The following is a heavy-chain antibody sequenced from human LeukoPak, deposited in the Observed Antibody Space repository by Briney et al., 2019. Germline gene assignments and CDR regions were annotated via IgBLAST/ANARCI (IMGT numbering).Heavy chain of an antibody. Sequence: PGGSLRLSCAASGFTFSSYSMNWVRQAPGKGLEWVSSISSSSSYIYYADSVKGRFTISRDNAKNSLYLQMNSLRAEDTAVYYCARDRTGYSYGSNWFDPWGQGTLVTVSS. J-gene: IGHJ5*02. CDR1: GFTFSSYS. CDR3: ARDRTGYSYGSNWFDP. CDR2: ISSSSSYI. D-gene: IGHD5-18*01. V-gene: IGHV3-21*01.